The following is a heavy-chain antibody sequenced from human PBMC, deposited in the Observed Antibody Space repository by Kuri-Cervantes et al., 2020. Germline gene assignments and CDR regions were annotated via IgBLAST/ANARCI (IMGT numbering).Heavy chain of an antibody. CDR2: INPISGGT. Sequence: ASVKVSCKTSGYIFPNYGISWVRQAPGQGLEWMGWINPISGGTNYAEKFQGRVTMTRDTSISTVNMELSRLRYDDTAVYYCARARDILLEVWGKGTTVTVSS. D-gene: IGHD3-9*01. J-gene: IGHJ6*04. CDR3: ARARDILLEV. CDR1: GYIFPNYG. V-gene: IGHV1-2*02.